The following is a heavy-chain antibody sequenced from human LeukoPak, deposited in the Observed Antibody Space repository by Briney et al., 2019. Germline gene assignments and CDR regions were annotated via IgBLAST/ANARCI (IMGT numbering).Heavy chain of an antibody. CDR3: ARAFRYCSSTSCYPSPGWFDP. CDR2: ISSSGSTI. V-gene: IGHV3-48*03. D-gene: IGHD2-2*01. CDR1: GFTFSSYE. J-gene: IGHJ5*02. Sequence: GGSLRLSCAASGFTFSSYEMNWVPQAPGKGLEWVSYISSSGSTIYYADSVKGRFTISRDNAKNSLYLQMNSLRAEDTAVYYCARAFRYCSSTSCYPSPGWFDPWGQGTLVTVSS.